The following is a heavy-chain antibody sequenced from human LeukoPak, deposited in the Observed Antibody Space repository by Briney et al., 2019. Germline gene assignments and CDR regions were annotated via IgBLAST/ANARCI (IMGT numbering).Heavy chain of an antibody. J-gene: IGHJ4*02. CDR1: GGSISSVNYY. CDR2: IYYSGTT. CDR3: ARVGGPHSSGYLADY. Sequence: SETLSLTCTVSGGSISSVNYYWGWIRQPPGKGLEWIGSIYYSGTTYYNPSLESRVTISVDTSKNQFSLKLSSVTAADTAVYYCARVGGPHSSGYLADYWGQGTLVTVSS. D-gene: IGHD3-22*01. V-gene: IGHV4-39*01.